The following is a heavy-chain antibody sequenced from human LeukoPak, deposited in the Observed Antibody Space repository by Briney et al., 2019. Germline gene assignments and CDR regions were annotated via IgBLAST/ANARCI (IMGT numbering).Heavy chain of an antibody. CDR1: GYTFTSYY. Sequence: ASVKVSCKASGYTFTSYYMHWVRRAPGQGLEWMGWINPNSGGTNYAQKFQGRVTMTRDTSISTAYRELSRLRSDDTAVYYCARAEWDRAWFDPWGEGTLVTVSS. V-gene: IGHV1-2*02. CDR2: INPNSGGT. J-gene: IGHJ5*02. D-gene: IGHD1-26*01. CDR3: ARAEWDRAWFDP.